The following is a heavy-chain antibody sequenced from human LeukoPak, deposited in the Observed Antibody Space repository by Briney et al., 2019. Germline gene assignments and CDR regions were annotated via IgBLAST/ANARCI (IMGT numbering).Heavy chain of an antibody. CDR2: MNPNSGGT. CDR1: GYTFTSYD. CDR3: ARGVHVRVYDSNPHYGHY. V-gene: IGHV1-8*01. Sequence: ASVKVSCKASGYTFTSYDINWVRQATGQGLEWMGWMNPNSGGTNYAQKFQGGVTMTRDMSTSTVYMELSSLRSEDTALYYCARGVHVRVYDSNPHYGHYWGQGTLVTVSS. D-gene: IGHD3-22*01. J-gene: IGHJ4*02.